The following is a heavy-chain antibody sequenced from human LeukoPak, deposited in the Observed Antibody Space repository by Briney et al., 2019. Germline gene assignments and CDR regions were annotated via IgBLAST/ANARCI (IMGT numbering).Heavy chain of an antibody. D-gene: IGHD3-22*01. J-gene: IGHJ3*02. CDR2: IIPIFGTA. CDR1: GGTFSSYA. CDR3: AKKWLEDAFDI. Sequence: SVKVSCKASGGTFSSYAISWVRQAPGQGLEWMGGIIPIFGTANYAQKLQGRVTITADESTSTAYMELSSLRSEDTAVYYCAKKWLEDAFDIWGQGTMVTVSS. V-gene: IGHV1-69*13.